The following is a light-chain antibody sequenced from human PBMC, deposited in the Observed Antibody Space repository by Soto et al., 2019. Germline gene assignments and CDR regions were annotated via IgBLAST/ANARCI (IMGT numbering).Light chain of an antibody. V-gene: IGKV1-5*01. Sequence: DIQMTQSPSTLSASVGDRVTITCRASQSISSWLAWYQQKPGKAPKVLIFDASSLKTGVPSRFSGSGSGTEFTLTISSLQTDDFSTYYCQQYHSYWTFGQGTKVDIK. CDR1: QSISSW. CDR3: QQYHSYWT. CDR2: DAS. J-gene: IGKJ1*01.